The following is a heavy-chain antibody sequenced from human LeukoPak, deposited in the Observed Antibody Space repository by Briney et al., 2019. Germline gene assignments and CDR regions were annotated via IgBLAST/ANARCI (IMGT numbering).Heavy chain of an antibody. V-gene: IGHV3-30*18. CDR2: ISYDGSNK. D-gene: IGHD3-10*01. J-gene: IGHJ6*04. CDR1: RFTFSTYW. CDR3: AKDFDTMVRGVIVVAVGNYYYGMDV. Sequence: GGSLRLSCAASRFTFSTYWMSWVRQAPGKGLEWGAVISYDGSNKYYADSVKGRFTISRDNSKNTLYLQMNSLRAEDTAVYYCAKDFDTMVRGVIVVAVGNYYYGMDVWGKGTTVTVSS.